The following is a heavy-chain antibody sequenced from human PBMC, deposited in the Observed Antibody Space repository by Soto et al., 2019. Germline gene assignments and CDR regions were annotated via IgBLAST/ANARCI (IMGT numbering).Heavy chain of an antibody. CDR2: IIPILGIA. V-gene: IGHV1-69*02. J-gene: IGHJ6*03. Sequence: EASVKVSCKASGGTISSYTISWVRQAPGQGLEWMGRIIPILGIANYAQKFQGRATITADKSTSTAYMELSSLRSEDTAVYYCARYSSSREYMDVWGKGTTVTVSS. D-gene: IGHD6-6*01. CDR3: ARYSSSREYMDV. CDR1: GGTISSYT.